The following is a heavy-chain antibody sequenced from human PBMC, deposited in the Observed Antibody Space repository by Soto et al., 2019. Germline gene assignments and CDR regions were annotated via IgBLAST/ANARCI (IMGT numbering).Heavy chain of an antibody. V-gene: IGHV4-39*01. J-gene: IGHJ4*02. CDR1: GGSISSSNYY. D-gene: IGHD6-13*01. CDR3: ARSYSSSWYWVFDY. Sequence: QLQLQESGPGLVKPSETLSLTCTVSGGSISSSNYYWGWIRQPPGKGLEWIGSIFYSGSPYYNPSLKSRVTISVDTSKNQYLLKLSSVTAEDTAVYYCARSYSSSWYWVFDYWGQGTLVTVSS. CDR2: IFYSGSP.